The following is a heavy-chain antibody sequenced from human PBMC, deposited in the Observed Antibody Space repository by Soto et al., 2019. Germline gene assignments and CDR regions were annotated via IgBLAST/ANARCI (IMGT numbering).Heavy chain of an antibody. V-gene: IGHV1-2*04. J-gene: IGHJ4*02. D-gene: IGHD1-26*01. Sequence: QVQLVQSGAEVKKPGASVKVSCKASGYTFTGYYMHWVRQAPGQGLEWMGWINPNSGGTNYAQKFEGWVTMTRDTSISTAYMELGRLRSDDTAVYYCARVRGGSYYAFDYWGQGTLVTVSS. CDR1: GYTFTGYY. CDR3: ARVRGGSYYAFDY. CDR2: INPNSGGT.